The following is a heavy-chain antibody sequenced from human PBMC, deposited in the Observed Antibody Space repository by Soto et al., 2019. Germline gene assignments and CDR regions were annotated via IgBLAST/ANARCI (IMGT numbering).Heavy chain of an antibody. CDR3: AKDLGPLRLLNYYFYGLDV. CDR2: IESGGST. CDR1: GFTFNSSY. V-gene: IGHV3-53*01. D-gene: IGHD2-15*01. J-gene: IGHJ6*02. Sequence: PGGSLRLSCNASGFTFNSSYMSWVRQAPGMGLEWVAVIESGGSTHYADSVKGRFTISRDNSKNMIYLQLDTLRADDTAVYYCAKDLGPLRLLNYYFYGLDVWGQGTTVTVSS.